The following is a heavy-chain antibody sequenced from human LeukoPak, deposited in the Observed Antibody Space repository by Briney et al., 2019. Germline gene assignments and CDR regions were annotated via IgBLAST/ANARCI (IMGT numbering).Heavy chain of an antibody. CDR3: ARAEGSGSSFDY. CDR2: ISSSSTHI. V-gene: IGHV3-21*01. CDR1: GFPFRSYS. D-gene: IGHD3-10*01. Sequence: GGSLRLSCAASGFPFRSYSMNWVRQAPGKGLEWVSSISSSSTHIYYADSVKGRFTISRDNAKNSLYLQMNSLRVEDTAVSYCARAEGSGSSFDYWGQGTLVTVSS. J-gene: IGHJ4*02.